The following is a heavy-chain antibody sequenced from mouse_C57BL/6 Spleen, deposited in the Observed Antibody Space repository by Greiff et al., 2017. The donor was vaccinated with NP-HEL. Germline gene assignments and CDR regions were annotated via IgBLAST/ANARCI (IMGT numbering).Heavy chain of an antibody. J-gene: IGHJ1*03. CDR2: IDPETGGT. V-gene: IGHV1-15*01. Sequence: VQLQESGAELVRPGASVTLSCKASGYTFTDYEMHWVKQTPVQGLEWIGAIDPETGGTAYNQKFTGKAILTADKSSSTAYMELRSLTSEDSAVYYCTREGYGSSFSRYFDVWGTGTTVTVSS. D-gene: IGHD1-1*01. CDR1: GYTFTDYE. CDR3: TREGYGSSFSRYFDV.